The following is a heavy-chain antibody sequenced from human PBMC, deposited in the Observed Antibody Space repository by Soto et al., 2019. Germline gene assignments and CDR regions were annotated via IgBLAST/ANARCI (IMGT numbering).Heavy chain of an antibody. Sequence: GGSLRLSCVTSGFTFSEFVMQWVRQAPGKGLEWVAVIWYDGSDKYYADSVKGRFTISRDNSKNTVYLQMNSLRAEDTAVYYCVRXSSCTTTTCYNLAWFAPWGQGTLVTVSS. V-gene: IGHV3-33*03. D-gene: IGHD2-2*02. J-gene: IGHJ5*02. CDR1: GFTFSEFV. CDR3: VRXSSCTTTTCYNLAWFAP. CDR2: IWYDGSDK.